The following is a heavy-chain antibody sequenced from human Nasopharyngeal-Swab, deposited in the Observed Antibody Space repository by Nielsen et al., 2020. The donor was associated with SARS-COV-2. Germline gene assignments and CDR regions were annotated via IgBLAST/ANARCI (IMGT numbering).Heavy chain of an antibody. CDR2: INHSGST. V-gene: IGHV4-34*01. D-gene: IGHD2-2*01. CDR1: GGSFSASY. Sequence: QTLSLTCAVYGGSFSASYWGWIRQPPGKGPEWIAEINHSGSTTHNPSPKSRVTTSVATSKNQFSLKLSSITAADTAVYYCARGSAGVVPPPVVGLGPYYSYYYMGVRGKGTTVTVSS. J-gene: IGHJ6*03. CDR3: ARGSAGVVPPPVVGLGPYYSYYYMGV.